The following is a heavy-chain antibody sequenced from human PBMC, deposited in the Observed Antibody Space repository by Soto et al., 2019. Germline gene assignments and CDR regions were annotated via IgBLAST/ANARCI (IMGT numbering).Heavy chain of an antibody. CDR3: ARDRDYIWGGPLGY. CDR1: GFTFSSYA. D-gene: IGHD3-16*01. J-gene: IGHJ4*02. Sequence: QVQLVESGGGVVQPGRSLRLSCAASGFTFSSYAMHWVRQAPGKGLEWVAVISYDGSNKYYADSVKGRFTISRDNSKNTLYLQMNSLRAEDTAVYSCARDRDYIWGGPLGYWGQGTLVTVSS. V-gene: IGHV3-30-3*01. CDR2: ISYDGSNK.